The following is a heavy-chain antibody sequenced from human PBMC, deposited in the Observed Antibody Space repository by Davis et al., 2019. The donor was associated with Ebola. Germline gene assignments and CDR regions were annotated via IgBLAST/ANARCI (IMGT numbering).Heavy chain of an antibody. CDR2: ISWNSGSI. CDR1: GFTFSSYW. Sequence: SLKISCAASGFTFSSYWMSWVRQAPGKGLEWVSGISWNSGSIGYADSVKGRFTISRDNAKNSLYLQMNSLRAEDMALYYCAKARGIVATSSFDYWGQGTLVTVSS. J-gene: IGHJ4*02. D-gene: IGHD5-12*01. CDR3: AKARGIVATSSFDY. V-gene: IGHV3-9*03.